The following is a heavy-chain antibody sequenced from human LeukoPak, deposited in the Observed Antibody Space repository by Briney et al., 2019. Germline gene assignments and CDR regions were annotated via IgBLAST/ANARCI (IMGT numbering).Heavy chain of an antibody. CDR1: GFTFSSYS. J-gene: IGHJ4*02. CDR3: ARVGEGDGYNYGGRDY. V-gene: IGHV3-21*01. D-gene: IGHD5-24*01. Sequence: GGSLRLSCAASGFTFSSYSMNWVRQAPGKGLEWVSSISSSSSYIYYADSVKGRFTISRDNAKNSLYLQMNSLRAEDTAVYYCARVGEGDGYNYGGRDYWGQGTLVTVSS. CDR2: ISSSSSYI.